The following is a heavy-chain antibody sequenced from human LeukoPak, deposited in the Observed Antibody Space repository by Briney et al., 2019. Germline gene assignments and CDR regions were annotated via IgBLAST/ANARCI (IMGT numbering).Heavy chain of an antibody. CDR2: ISSSGSTI. CDR1: GFTFSSYE. D-gene: IGHD3-3*01. Sequence: GGSLILSCAASGFTFSSYEMNWVRQAPGKGLEWVSYISSSGSTIYYADSVKGRFTISRDNAKNSLYLQMNSLRAEDTAVYYCASLDHPPRFLEWILPPYWGQGTLVTVSS. CDR3: ASLDHPPRFLEWILPPY. V-gene: IGHV3-48*03. J-gene: IGHJ4*02.